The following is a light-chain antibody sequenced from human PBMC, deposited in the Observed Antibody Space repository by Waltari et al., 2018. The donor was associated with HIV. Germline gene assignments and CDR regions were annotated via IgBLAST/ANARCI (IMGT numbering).Light chain of an antibody. J-gene: IGKJ3*01. CDR3: QQLQNTPFT. Sequence: DIQLTQSPSFLAASVGDRITITCQASQDIGSSLGWYQLKPGRPPRLLVYLASTIQTGVPSRFSGYGSGPYFSLTINDLQPEDVATYYCQQLQNTPFTFGPGTTVDIK. V-gene: IGKV1-9*01. CDR2: LAS. CDR1: QDIGSS.